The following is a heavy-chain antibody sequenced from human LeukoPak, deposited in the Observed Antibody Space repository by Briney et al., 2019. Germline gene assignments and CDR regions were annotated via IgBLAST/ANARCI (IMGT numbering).Heavy chain of an antibody. D-gene: IGHD6-13*01. J-gene: IGHJ2*01. V-gene: IGHV3-30*02. CDR1: GFTFSNYA. CDR3: AREGAAAGTNWYFDL. Sequence: PGGSLRLSCAASGFTFSNYAMQWVRQAPGKGLEWVAFLRYDGSNKYYVDSVKGRFTISRDNSKNTLYLQMNSLRAEDTAVYYCAREGAAAGTNWYFDLWGRGTLVTVSS. CDR2: LRYDGSNK.